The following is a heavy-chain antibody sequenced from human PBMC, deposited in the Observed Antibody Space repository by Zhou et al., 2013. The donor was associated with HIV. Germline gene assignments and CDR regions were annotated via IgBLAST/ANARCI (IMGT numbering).Heavy chain of an antibody. CDR2: IIPMFGSV. Sequence: QVQLVQSGAEVKKPGSSVRVSCKVSGGNFSTSAISWVRQAPGQGLEWMGGIIPMFGSVDYAQKFKGKVTISTDKSTSTAYMELSSLKSEDTAVYYCASCVVPPGTSYYYYMDVWGKGTTVSVSS. V-gene: IGHV1-69*05. J-gene: IGHJ6*03. CDR3: ASCVVPPGTSYYYYMDV. CDR1: GGNFSTSA. D-gene: IGHD2-2*01.